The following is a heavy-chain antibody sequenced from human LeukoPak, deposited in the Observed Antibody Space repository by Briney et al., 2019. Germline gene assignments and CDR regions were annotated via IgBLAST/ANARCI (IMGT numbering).Heavy chain of an antibody. CDR3: AKYLPNQLLKD. CDR1: GFTFSSYA. CDR2: ISGSGGST. J-gene: IGHJ4*02. Sequence: PGGSLRLSCAASGFTFSSYAMTWVRQAPGKGLEWVSGISGSGGSTYYADSVKGRFTISRDNSKNTLYLQMNSLRAEDTALYYCAKYLPNQLLKDWGQGTLVTVSS. D-gene: IGHD2-2*01. V-gene: IGHV3-23*01.